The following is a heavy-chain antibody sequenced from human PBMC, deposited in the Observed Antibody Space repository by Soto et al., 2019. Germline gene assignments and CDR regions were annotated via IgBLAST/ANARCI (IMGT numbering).Heavy chain of an antibody. CDR1: GYTFTTYG. CDR3: ARVQGISVAGTGYFQH. CDR2: ISTYNGNT. V-gene: IGHV1-18*01. Sequence: ASVKVSCKASGYTFTTYGISWVRQAPGQGLEWMGWISTYNGNTNYAQKLQGRVTMTTDTSTSTAYMDLRSLRSDDTDVYYCARVQGISVAGTGYFQHWGQGTLVTVSS. D-gene: IGHD6-19*01. J-gene: IGHJ1*01.